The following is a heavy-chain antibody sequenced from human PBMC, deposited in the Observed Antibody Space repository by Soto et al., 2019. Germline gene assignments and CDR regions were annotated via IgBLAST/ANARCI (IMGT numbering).Heavy chain of an antibody. D-gene: IGHD3-3*01. CDR3: ASGTTLPNYDFWSVYNYYYYGMDV. Sequence: ASETLSLTCTVSGGSIRSSSYYWGWIRQPPGKGLDWIGFIYYSGSTYYNPSLKSRVTISVDTSKNQCALKLSSVTAADTAVYYCASGTTLPNYDFWSVYNYYYYGMDVWGQGTTVT. CDR1: GGSIRSSSYY. V-gene: IGHV4-39*01. J-gene: IGHJ6*02. CDR2: IYYSGST.